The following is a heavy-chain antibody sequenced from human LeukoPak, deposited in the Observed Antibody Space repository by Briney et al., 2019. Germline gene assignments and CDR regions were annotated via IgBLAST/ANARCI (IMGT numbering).Heavy chain of an antibody. D-gene: IGHD3-22*01. Sequence: SETLSLTCTVSGGSVSSGSYYWSWIRQPPGKGLEWIGYIYYSGSTNYNASLKSRVTISVDTSKNQFSLKLSSVTAADTAVYYCARDKQNYYDGSVFPCWGQGTLVTVS. CDR3: ARDKQNYYDGSVFPC. CDR2: IYYSGST. J-gene: IGHJ4*02. V-gene: IGHV4-61*01. CDR1: GGSVSSGSYY.